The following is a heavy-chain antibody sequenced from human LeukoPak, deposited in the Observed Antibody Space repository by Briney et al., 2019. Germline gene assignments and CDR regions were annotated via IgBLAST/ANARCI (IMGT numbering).Heavy chain of an antibody. CDR1: GGSISSYY. Sequence: KPSETLSLTCTVSGGSISSYYWSWIRQPPGKGLEWIGYIYYSGSTNYNPSLKSRVTISVDTSKNQFSLKLSSVTAADTAVYYCARARFLEWLLSSGEPDAFDIWGQGTMVTVSS. CDR3: ARARFLEWLLSSGEPDAFDI. D-gene: IGHD3-3*01. V-gene: IGHV4-59*01. J-gene: IGHJ3*02. CDR2: IYYSGST.